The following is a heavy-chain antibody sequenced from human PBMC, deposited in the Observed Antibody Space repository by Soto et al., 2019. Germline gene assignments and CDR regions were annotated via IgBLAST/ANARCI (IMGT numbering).Heavy chain of an antibody. CDR3: ARLVVAATLPSYYFDY. V-gene: IGHV4-30-2*01. J-gene: IGHJ4*02. CDR2: IYHSGST. Sequence: PSETLSLTCAVSGGSISSGGYSWSWIRQPPGKGLEWIGYIYHSGSTYYNPSLKSRVTISVDRSKNQFSLKLSSVTAADTAVYYCARLVVAATLPSYYFDYWGQGTLVTVSS. CDR1: GGSISSGGYS. D-gene: IGHD2-15*01.